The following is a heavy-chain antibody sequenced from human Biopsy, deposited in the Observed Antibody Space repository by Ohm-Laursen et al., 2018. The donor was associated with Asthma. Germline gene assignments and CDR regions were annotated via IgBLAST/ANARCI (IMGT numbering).Heavy chain of an antibody. J-gene: IGHJ2*01. CDR3: ARVPTTLRSFDL. V-gene: IGHV4-61*01. CDR2: ISYSGST. Sequence: SLTLSLTWTVSVGSDSSGSYYWSWIRQPPGKVLAWVSYISYSGSTDYNPSLMSRRTISMDTSKNQFSMKLSSVTAADTDVYYCARVPTTLRSFDLWGRGTLVTVSS. D-gene: IGHD2-15*01. CDR1: VGSDSSGSYY.